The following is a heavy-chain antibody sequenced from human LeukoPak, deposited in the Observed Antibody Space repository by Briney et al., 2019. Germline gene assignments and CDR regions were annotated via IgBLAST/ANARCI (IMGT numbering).Heavy chain of an antibody. CDR3: ATLTGGDDAFDI. D-gene: IGHD4-23*01. CDR1: GGSISSYY. V-gene: IGHV4-59*01. CDR2: IFYTGST. Sequence: SETLSLTCTVSGGSISSYYWSWIRQPPGKGLEWIGYIFYTGSTNYNPSLKSRVTISVLTSKNRLSLKLSSVTAADTAVYYCATLTGGDDAFDIWGQGTVVTVSS. J-gene: IGHJ3*02.